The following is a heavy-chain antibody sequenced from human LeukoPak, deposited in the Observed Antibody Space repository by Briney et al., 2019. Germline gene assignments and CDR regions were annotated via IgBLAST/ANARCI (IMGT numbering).Heavy chain of an antibody. CDR3: ARELLNYYDSSGYFENYFDD. Sequence: PSETLSLTCTVSGGSISSYYWSWIRQPAGKGLEWIGRIYTSGSTNYNPSLKSRVTMSVDTSKNQFSLKLSSVTAADTAVYYCARELLNYYDSSGYFENYFDDWGQGTLVTVSS. D-gene: IGHD3-22*01. V-gene: IGHV4-4*07. CDR1: GGSISSYY. J-gene: IGHJ4*01. CDR2: IYTSGST.